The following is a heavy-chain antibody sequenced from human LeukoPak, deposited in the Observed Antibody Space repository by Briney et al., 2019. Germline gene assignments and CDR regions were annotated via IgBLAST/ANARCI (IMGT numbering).Heavy chain of an antibody. CDR3: ARTTYYDFWSGYPTHFDY. J-gene: IGHJ4*02. D-gene: IGHD3-3*01. Sequence: ASVKVSCKASGYTFTSYVINWVRQATGQGLEWMGWMNPNSGNTGYAQKFQGRVTMTRNTSISTAYMELSSLRSEDTAVYYCARTTYYDFWSGYPTHFDYWGQGTLVTVSS. V-gene: IGHV1-8*01. CDR2: MNPNSGNT. CDR1: GYTFTSYV.